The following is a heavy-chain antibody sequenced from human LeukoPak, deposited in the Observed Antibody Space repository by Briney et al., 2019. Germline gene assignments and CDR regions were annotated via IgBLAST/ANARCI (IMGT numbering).Heavy chain of an antibody. CDR3: ARVKAVVTRFLYYYYYMDV. Sequence: ASVKVSCKASGGTFSSYAISWVRQAPGQGLEWMGRIIPIFGTANYAQKFQGRVTITTDESTSTAYMELSSLRSEDTAVYYCARVKAVVTRFLYYYYYMDVWGKGTTVTVSS. D-gene: IGHD4-23*01. J-gene: IGHJ6*03. CDR1: GGTFSSYA. V-gene: IGHV1-69*05. CDR2: IIPIFGTA.